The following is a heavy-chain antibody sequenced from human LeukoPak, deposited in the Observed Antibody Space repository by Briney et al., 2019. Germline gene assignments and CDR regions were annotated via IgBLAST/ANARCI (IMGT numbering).Heavy chain of an antibody. CDR2: ISSSSSDI. V-gene: IGHV3-21*01. J-gene: IGHJ4*02. D-gene: IGHD5-24*01. CDR3: ARAMAVPANNDY. Sequence: GGSLRLSCTTSGFTFSSYTMNWVRQAPGKGLDWVSSISSSSSDIYYADSVKGRFTIFRDNAKNSVYPQMNSLRAEDTAVYYCARAMAVPANNDYWGQGTLVTVSS. CDR1: GFTFSSYT.